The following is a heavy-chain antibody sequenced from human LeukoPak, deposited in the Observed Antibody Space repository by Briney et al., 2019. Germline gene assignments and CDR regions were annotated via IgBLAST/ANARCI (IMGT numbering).Heavy chain of an antibody. CDR3: ARLAGDY. V-gene: IGHV4-34*01. D-gene: IGHD3-10*01. Sequence: SETPSLTCAVYGGSFSGYYWSWIRQPPGKGLEWIGENNHSGSTNYNPSLKSRVTISVDTSKNQFSLKLSSVTAADTAVYYCARLAGDYWGQGTLVTVSS. CDR2: NNHSGST. J-gene: IGHJ4*02. CDR1: GGSFSGYY.